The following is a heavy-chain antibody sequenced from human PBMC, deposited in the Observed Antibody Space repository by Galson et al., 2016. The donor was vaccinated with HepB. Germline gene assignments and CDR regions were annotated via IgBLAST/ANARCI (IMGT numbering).Heavy chain of an antibody. J-gene: IGHJ6*02. CDR3: ARIGPTNYALDF. CDR2: IWLDGSNI. D-gene: IGHD3/OR15-3a*01. CDR1: GFPFSSYG. V-gene: IGHV3-33*01. Sequence: SLRLSCAASGFPFSSYGMHWVRQAPGKGLEWVAVIWLDGSNIYYADSVKGRFTISRDQSKNTLYLQMNSLGAEDTAVYYCARIGPTNYALDFWGQGTTVTVSS.